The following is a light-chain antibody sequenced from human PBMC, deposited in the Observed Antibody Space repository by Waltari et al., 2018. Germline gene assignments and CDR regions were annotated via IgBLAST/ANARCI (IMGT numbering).Light chain of an antibody. CDR2: AAS. CDR3: QQYNNWPQT. Sequence: EVLMTQSPATRSVSQGERATLSCSASQNIVTNLAWYQQKPGQTPRLLIYAASTRATGIPARFSGSGSGTEFTLTISSLQSEDFAVYYCQQYNNWPQTFGQGTQVEIK. J-gene: IGKJ1*01. V-gene: IGKV3-15*01. CDR1: QNIVTN.